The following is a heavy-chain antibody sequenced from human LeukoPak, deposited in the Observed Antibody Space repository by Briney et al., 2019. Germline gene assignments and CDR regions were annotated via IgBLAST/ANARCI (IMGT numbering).Heavy chain of an antibody. Sequence: SETLSLTCAVSGYSISSGYHWAWIRQPPGKGPELIGSIYYRGNAYYSPSLKSRVTISLGTSKNQFSLKLSSVTAADTAVYYCARDMGYYRMDVWGKGTTVIVSS. D-gene: IGHD3-10*01. CDR2: IYYRGNA. CDR1: GYSISSGYH. J-gene: IGHJ6*04. V-gene: IGHV4-38-2*02. CDR3: ARDMGYYRMDV.